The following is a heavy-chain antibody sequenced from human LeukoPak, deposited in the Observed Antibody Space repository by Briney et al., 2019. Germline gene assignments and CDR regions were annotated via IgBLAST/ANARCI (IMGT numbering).Heavy chain of an antibody. CDR3: ARPRGNVEMAAIPFDY. CDR2: ISSSSSYI. Sequence: GGSLRLSCAASGFTFSVYSMNWVRQAPGKGLEWVSSISSSSSYIYYADSVKGRFTISRDNAKNSLYLQMNSLRAEDTAVYYCARPRGNVEMAAIPFDYWGQGTLVTVSS. V-gene: IGHV3-21*01. CDR1: GFTFSVYS. J-gene: IGHJ4*02. D-gene: IGHD5-24*01.